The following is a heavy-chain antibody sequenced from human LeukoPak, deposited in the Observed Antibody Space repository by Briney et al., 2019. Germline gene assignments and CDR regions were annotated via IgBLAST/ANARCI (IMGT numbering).Heavy chain of an antibody. V-gene: IGHV4-39*07. Sequence: SETLSLTCTVSGGSISSSPYYWGWIRQPPGKGLEWIGTIYYSGITYYSPSLKSRVTISVDTSKNQFSLKLSSVTAADTAVYYYARGGGNFDYWGQGTLATVSS. CDR3: ARGGGNFDY. J-gene: IGHJ4*02. CDR2: IYYSGIT. D-gene: IGHD2-15*01. CDR1: GGSISSSPYY.